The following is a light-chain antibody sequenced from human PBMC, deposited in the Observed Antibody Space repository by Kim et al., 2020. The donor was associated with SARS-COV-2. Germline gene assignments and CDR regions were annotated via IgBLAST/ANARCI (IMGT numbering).Light chain of an antibody. CDR2: NTD. Sequence: QAVVTQEPSLTVSPGGTATLTCGSNTGTLTSGHFPYWFQQKPGQAPRALIYNTDYKYSWTPARFSGSLLGGKAALTLSDAQAEDEADYYCLLSYGDTRKIFGGGTQLTVL. CDR3: LLSYGDTRKI. J-gene: IGLJ2*01. CDR1: TGTLTSGHF. V-gene: IGLV7-46*01.